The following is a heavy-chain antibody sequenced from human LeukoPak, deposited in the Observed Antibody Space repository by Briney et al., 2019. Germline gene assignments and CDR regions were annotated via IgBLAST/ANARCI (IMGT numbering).Heavy chain of an antibody. J-gene: IGHJ3*02. CDR2: ISYDGSNK. CDR3: AKDRWELNDAFDI. CDR1: GFTFSSYW. V-gene: IGHV3-30*18. D-gene: IGHD1-26*01. Sequence: GGSLRLSCAASGFTFSSYWMSWVRQAPGKGLEWVAVISYDGSNKYYADSVKGRFTISRDNSKNTLYLQMNSLRAEDTAVYYCAKDRWELNDAFDIWGQGTMVTVSS.